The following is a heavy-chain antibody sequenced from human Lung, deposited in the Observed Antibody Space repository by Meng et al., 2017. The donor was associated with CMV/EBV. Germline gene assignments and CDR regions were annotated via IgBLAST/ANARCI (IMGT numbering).Heavy chain of an antibody. CDR2: ININTGNP. D-gene: IGHD6-19*01. V-gene: IGHV7-4-1*01. J-gene: IGHJ4*02. Sequence: VQVVKSGSELKKPGDSVKVSCQAAGYTFTSSSMNWVRHAPGQGLEWMGWININTGNPTYAQGFTGRFVFSLDTSVSTAYLQIDSLKADDTAVYYCARGNGWRFDYWGQGTLVTVSS. CDR3: ARGNGWRFDY. CDR1: GYTFTSSS.